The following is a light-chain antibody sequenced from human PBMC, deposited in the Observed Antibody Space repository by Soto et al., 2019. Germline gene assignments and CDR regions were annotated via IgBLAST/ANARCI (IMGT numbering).Light chain of an antibody. V-gene: IGKV3-20*01. CDR1: QSVGIS. Sequence: DIVLTQSPGTLSLSPGERAPLSCRASQSVGISLSWYQHKSGQPPRLLIYSAFNRATGIPERFSGSGAGTDCTLTISRLEPEYCAVYSCHQFGSFPRTFGQGTQVVIK. J-gene: IGKJ1*01. CDR3: HQFGSFPRT. CDR2: SAF.